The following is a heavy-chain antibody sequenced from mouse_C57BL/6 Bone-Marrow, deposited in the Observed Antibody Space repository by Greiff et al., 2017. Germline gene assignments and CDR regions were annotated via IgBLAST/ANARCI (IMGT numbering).Heavy chain of an antibody. Sequence: VMLVESGPGLVQPSQSLSITCTVSGFSLTSYGVHWVRQPPGKGLEWLGVIWSGGSTDYNAAFISRLSISKDNSKSQVFFKMNSLQADDTAIYYCAKNSFITTVGYFDYWGQGTTLTVSS. CDR2: IWSGGST. CDR3: AKNSFITTVGYFDY. J-gene: IGHJ2*01. V-gene: IGHV2-4*01. D-gene: IGHD1-1*01. CDR1: GFSLTSYG.